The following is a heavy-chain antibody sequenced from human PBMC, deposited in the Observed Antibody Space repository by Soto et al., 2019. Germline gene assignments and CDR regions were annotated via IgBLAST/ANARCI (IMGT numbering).Heavy chain of an antibody. J-gene: IGHJ4*02. Sequence: LRLSCAASGCSFRNYAMHWVRRVPGKGLEWVSGISWHSGTIGYADSVRGRFTISRDNAKNSLYLQMNSLRPEDTALYYCVKEKLYSNYEYYFDSWGQGTLVTVSS. CDR3: VKEKLYSNYEYYFDS. V-gene: IGHV3-9*01. D-gene: IGHD4-4*01. CDR1: GCSFRNYA. CDR2: ISWHSGTI.